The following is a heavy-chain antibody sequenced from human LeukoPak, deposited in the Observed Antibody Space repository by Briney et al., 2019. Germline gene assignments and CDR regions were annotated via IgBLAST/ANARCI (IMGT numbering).Heavy chain of an antibody. CDR2: ISGSGGST. D-gene: IGHD3-9*01. CDR3: ARDYYDILTGYDNWFDP. V-gene: IGHV3-23*01. CDR1: GFTFSSYA. J-gene: IGHJ5*02. Sequence: GGSLRLSCAASGFTFSSYAMSWVRQAPGKGREWVSAISGSGGSTYYADSVKGRFTISRDNSKNTLYLQMNSLRAEDTAVYYCARDYYDILTGYDNWFDPWGQGTLVTVSS.